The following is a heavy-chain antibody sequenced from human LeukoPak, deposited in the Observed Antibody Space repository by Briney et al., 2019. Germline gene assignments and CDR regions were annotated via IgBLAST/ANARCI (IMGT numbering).Heavy chain of an antibody. J-gene: IGHJ4*02. D-gene: IGHD4/OR15-4a*01. Sequence: PGGSLRLSCAASGFTFSSYDMHWVRQATGKGLEWVSAIGTAGDTYYPGSAKGRFTISRENAKNSLYLQMNSLRAGDTAVYYCARGTNFTKTFDYWGQGTLVTVSS. CDR2: IGTAGDT. V-gene: IGHV3-13*01. CDR3: ARGTNFTKTFDY. CDR1: GFTFSSYD.